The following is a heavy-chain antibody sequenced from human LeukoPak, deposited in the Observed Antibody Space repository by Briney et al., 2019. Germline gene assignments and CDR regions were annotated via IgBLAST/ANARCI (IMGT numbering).Heavy chain of an antibody. V-gene: IGHV4-59*01. CDR2: ISYSGST. D-gene: IGHD6-19*01. CDR3: ARDGRAGSLFAY. CDR1: GGSISGYY. Sequence: SETLSLTCTVSGGSISGYYWSWIRQPPGKGLEWVGYISYSGSTHYNPSLKSRVTISVDTSKNQFSLKLSSVTAADTAIYYCARDGRAGSLFAYWGKGTLVTVSS. J-gene: IGHJ4*02.